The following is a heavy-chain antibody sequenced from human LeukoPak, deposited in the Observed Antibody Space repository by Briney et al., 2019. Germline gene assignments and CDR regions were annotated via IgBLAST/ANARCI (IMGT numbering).Heavy chain of an antibody. J-gene: IGHJ3*02. D-gene: IGHD5-24*01. V-gene: IGHV4-61*02. CDR2: IYTSGST. Sequence: SQTLSLTCTVSGGSISSGSYYWSWIRQPAGKGLEWIGRIYTSGSTNYNPSLKSRVTISVDTSKNQFSLKLSSVTAADTAVYYCVGYNYGCNAFDIWGQGTMVTVSS. CDR1: GGSISSGSYY. CDR3: VGYNYGCNAFDI.